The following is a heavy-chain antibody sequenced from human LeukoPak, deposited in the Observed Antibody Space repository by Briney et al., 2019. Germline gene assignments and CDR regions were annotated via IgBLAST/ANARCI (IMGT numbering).Heavy chain of an antibody. CDR3: ARDAKGVRARARPSSDP. J-gene: IGHJ5*02. V-gene: IGHV1-46*01. CDR2: INPSGGST. D-gene: IGHD3-10*01. Sequence: ASVKVSCKASGYTFTSYYMHWVRQAPGQGLEWMGIINPSGGSTSYAQKFQGRVTMTRDTSTSTVYMELSSLRSEDTAVYYCARDAKGVRARARPSSDPWGQGTLVTVSS. CDR1: GYTFTSYY.